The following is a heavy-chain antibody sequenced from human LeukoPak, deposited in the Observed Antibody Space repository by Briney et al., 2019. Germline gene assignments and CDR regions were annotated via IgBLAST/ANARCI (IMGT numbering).Heavy chain of an antibody. CDR1: GGSISSGDYY. Sequence: KTSETLSLTCTVSGGSISSGDYYWSWIRQPPGKGLEWIGYIYYSGSTYYNPSLKSRVTISVDTSKNQFSLKLSSVTAADTAVYYCARVSGIVGATYFDYWGQGTLVTVSS. V-gene: IGHV4-30-4*02. CDR3: ARVSGIVGATYFDY. CDR2: IYYSGST. D-gene: IGHD1-26*01. J-gene: IGHJ4*02.